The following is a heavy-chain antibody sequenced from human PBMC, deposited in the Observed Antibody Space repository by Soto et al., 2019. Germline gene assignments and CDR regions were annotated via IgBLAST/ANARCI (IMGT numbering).Heavy chain of an antibody. CDR2: IIPIFGTA. D-gene: IGHD3-22*01. CDR3: ASPPLKTHDSSGLPGDLYYYGMEV. V-gene: IGHV1-69*06. Sequence: QVQLVQSGAEVKKPGSSVKVSCKASGGTFSSYAISWVRQAPGQGLEWMGGIIPIFGTANYAQKFQGRVTITGDKSTRTASTAPRSLRSEDTAVYYCASPPLKTHDSSGLPGDLYYYGMEVWAQGTTVTVSS. J-gene: IGHJ6*02. CDR1: GGTFSSYA.